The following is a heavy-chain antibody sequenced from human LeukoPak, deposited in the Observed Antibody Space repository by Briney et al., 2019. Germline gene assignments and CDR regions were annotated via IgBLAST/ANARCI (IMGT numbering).Heavy chain of an antibody. CDR2: ISSSSSYI. Sequence: PGGSLRLSCAASGFTFSSYSMNWVRQAPGKGLEWVSSISSSSSYIYYADSVKGRFTISRDNAKNSLYLQMNSLRAEDTAVYYCARDYIAAAGPNGDYWGQGTLVTVSS. V-gene: IGHV3-21*01. J-gene: IGHJ4*02. CDR3: ARDYIAAAGPNGDY. CDR1: GFTFSSYS. D-gene: IGHD6-13*01.